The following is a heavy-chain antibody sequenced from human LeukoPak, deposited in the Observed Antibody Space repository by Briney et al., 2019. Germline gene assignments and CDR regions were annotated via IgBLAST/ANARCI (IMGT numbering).Heavy chain of an antibody. V-gene: IGHV3-49*03. CDR3: TRQGEYADYEPESYFDY. CDR2: IRSKAFGGSS. Sequence: PGRSLRLSCTSSGFTFGDYALSWFRQAPGKGLEWVGFIRSKAFGGSSEYAASAKGRFTISRDDSKSSVYLLMNSLKTEDTAVYYCTRQGEYADYEPESYFDYWGQGTLVTVSS. CDR1: GFTFGDYA. J-gene: IGHJ4*02. D-gene: IGHD4-17*01.